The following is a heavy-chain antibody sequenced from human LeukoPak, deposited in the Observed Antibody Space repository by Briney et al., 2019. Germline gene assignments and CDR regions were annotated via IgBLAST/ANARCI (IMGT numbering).Heavy chain of an antibody. J-gene: IGHJ6*02. CDR3: AVYYYGSGSYYNSHGTDV. CDR2: IYTSGST. CDR1: GGSISSYY. D-gene: IGHD3-10*01. Sequence: SETLSLTCTVSGGSISSYYWSWIRQPAGKGLEWIGRIYTSGSTNYNPSLKSRVTMSVDTSKNQFSLKLSSVTAADTAVYYCAVYYYGSGSYYNSHGTDVWGQGTTVTVSS. V-gene: IGHV4-4*07.